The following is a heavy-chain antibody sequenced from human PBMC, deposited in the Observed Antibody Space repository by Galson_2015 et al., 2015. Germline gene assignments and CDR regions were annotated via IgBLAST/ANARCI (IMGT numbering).Heavy chain of an antibody. CDR1: GFSVNSDY. CDR2: IYSETMT. Sequence: SLRLSCAASGFSVNSDYISWVRQAPGKGLEWVSIIYSETMTYYADSVKGRFTISRDNSKNTLYLQMNSLRAEDTAVYYCAKVGQWLDFDYWGQGTLVTVSS. CDR3: AKVGQWLDFDY. V-gene: IGHV3-53*01. D-gene: IGHD6-19*01. J-gene: IGHJ4*02.